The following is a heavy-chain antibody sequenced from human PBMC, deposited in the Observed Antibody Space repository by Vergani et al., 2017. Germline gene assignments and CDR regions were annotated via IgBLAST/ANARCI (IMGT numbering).Heavy chain of an antibody. D-gene: IGHD3-10*01. CDR3: ARAHKGITMVRGARPLDY. Sequence: QVQLVESGGGVVQPGRSLRLSCAASGFTFSSYGMHWVRQAPGKGLEWVAVIWYDGSNKNYADSVKGRFTISRDNSKNTLYLQMNSLRAEDTAVYYCARAHKGITMVRGARPLDYWGQGTLVTVSS. CDR1: GFTFSSYG. J-gene: IGHJ4*02. V-gene: IGHV3-33*01. CDR2: IWYDGSNK.